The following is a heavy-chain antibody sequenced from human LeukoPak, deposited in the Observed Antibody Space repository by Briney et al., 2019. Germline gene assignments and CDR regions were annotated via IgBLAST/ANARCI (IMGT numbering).Heavy chain of an antibody. J-gene: IGHJ3*02. Sequence: SGPTLVKPTQTLTLTCTFAGFSLSTTREGVGWIRQPPGKALEWLALIYWDDDKRISPSLKTRLTITKDTSKNQVVLTMTNMDPVDTATYFCAHRDVAAPGRGLDAFDIWGQGTMVTVSS. CDR1: GFSLSTTREG. D-gene: IGHD6-13*01. CDR3: AHRDVAAPGRGLDAFDI. CDR2: IYWDDDK. V-gene: IGHV2-5*02.